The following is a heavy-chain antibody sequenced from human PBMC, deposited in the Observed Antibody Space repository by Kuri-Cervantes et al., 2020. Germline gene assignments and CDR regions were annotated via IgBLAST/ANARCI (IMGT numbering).Heavy chain of an antibody. CDR1: GFTFSSYA. J-gene: IGHJ4*02. V-gene: IGHV3-30-3*01. Sequence: GESLKISCAASGFTFSSYAMHWVRQAPGKGLEWVAVISYDGSNKYYADSVKGRLTISRDNSKNTLYLQMNSLRDEDTAVYYCARGFLGYCSGGSCYTIFDYWGQGTLVTVSS. CDR2: ISYDGSNK. D-gene: IGHD2-15*01. CDR3: ARGFLGYCSGGSCYTIFDY.